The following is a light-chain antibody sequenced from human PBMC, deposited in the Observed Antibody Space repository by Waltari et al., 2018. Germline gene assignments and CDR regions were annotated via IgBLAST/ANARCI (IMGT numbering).Light chain of an antibody. CDR1: SRDGGGSSF. CDR2: DVS. J-gene: IGLJ1*01. CDR3: CSYVDTYTYV. Sequence: QSALTQPRSVSGPPGPAGTISCTGTSRDGGGSSFCSWFPPLPGSAPKLLIYDVSERPPGVPDRFSGSKSANTASLTISGLQAEDEADYYCCSYVDTYTYVFGPGTRVIVL. V-gene: IGLV2-11*01.